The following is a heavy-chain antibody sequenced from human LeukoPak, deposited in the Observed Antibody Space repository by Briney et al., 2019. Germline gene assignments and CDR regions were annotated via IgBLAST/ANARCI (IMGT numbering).Heavy chain of an antibody. J-gene: IGHJ4*02. CDR1: GGSISSSSYY. Sequence: SETLSLTCTVSGGSISSSSYYWGWIRQPPGKGLEWIGSIYYSGSTYYNPSLKSRVTISVDTSKNQFSLQLNSVTPEDTAVYYCARADFGSSWSIDYWGQGTLVTVSS. V-gene: IGHV4-39*01. CDR3: ARADFGSSWSIDY. D-gene: IGHD6-13*01. CDR2: IYYSGST.